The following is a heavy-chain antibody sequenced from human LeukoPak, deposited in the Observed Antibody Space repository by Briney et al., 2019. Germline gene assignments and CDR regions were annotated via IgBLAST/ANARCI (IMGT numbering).Heavy chain of an antibody. V-gene: IGHV4-31*03. D-gene: IGHD3-22*01. J-gene: IGHJ3*02. Sequence: PSETLSLTCTVSGGSISSGGYYWSWIRQHPGKGLEWIGYIYYSGSTYYNPPLKSRVTISVDTSKNQFSLKLSSVTAADTAVYYCARATGLFGFSGAFDIWGQGTMVTVSS. CDR1: GGSISSGGYY. CDR2: IYYSGST. CDR3: ARATGLFGFSGAFDI.